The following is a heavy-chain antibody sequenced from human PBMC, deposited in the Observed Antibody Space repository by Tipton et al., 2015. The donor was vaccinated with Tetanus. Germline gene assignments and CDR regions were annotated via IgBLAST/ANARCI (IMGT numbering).Heavy chain of an antibody. D-gene: IGHD1-26*01. CDR3: TTSGIVGSGSRVDY. V-gene: IGHV3-15*07. J-gene: IGHJ4*02. Sequence: SLRLSCATSDLFFKNAWMNWARQAPGKGLEWVGRIKSKTDGGTTDYAARVKDRFSISRDDSKNTLFLQMNSLKTEDTAVYYCTTSGIVGSGSRVDYWGRGTLVVVSS. CDR2: IKSKTDGGTT. CDR1: DLFFKNAW.